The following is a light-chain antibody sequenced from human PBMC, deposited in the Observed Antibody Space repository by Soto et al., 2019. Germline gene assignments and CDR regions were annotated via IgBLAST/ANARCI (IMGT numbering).Light chain of an antibody. Sequence: QSVLTQPPSASGTPGQRVTISCSGGSSNIGTNSVNWYQQLPGRAPKLLIYNNDLRPSGVPDRVSGSKSGTSASLAISGLLSEDEADYYCAACDDSLNGFYVFGIGTKVTVL. CDR2: NND. V-gene: IGLV1-44*01. CDR3: AACDDSLNGFYV. J-gene: IGLJ1*01. CDR1: SSNIGTNS.